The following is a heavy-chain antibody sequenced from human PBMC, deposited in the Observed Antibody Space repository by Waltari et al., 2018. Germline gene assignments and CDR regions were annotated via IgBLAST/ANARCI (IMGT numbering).Heavy chain of an antibody. Sequence: EVQLVESGGGLIQPGGSLRLSCAASGFTVSSNYMSWVRQAPGKGLEWVSVIYSGGSTYYADSVKGRFTISRDNSKNTLYLQMNSLRAEDTAVYYCARVFGRGGWVWYFDLWGRGTLVTVSS. D-gene: IGHD3-16*01. CDR1: GFTVSSNY. J-gene: IGHJ2*01. V-gene: IGHV3-53*01. CDR2: IYSGGST. CDR3: ARVFGRGGWVWYFDL.